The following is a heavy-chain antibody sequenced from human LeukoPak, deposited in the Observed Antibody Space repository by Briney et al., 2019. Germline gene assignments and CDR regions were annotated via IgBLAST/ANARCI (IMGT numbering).Heavy chain of an antibody. Sequence: GGSLRLSCTVSGFTVSTNPWSWVRQAPGKGLEWVSFIYSGGDTHYSDSVKGRFTISRDNAKNSLYLQMNSLRAEDTAVYYCATDYGANSGGFDYWGQGTLVTVSS. J-gene: IGHJ4*02. V-gene: IGHV3-53*01. CDR1: GFTVSTNP. CDR2: IYSGGDT. CDR3: ATDYGANSGGFDY. D-gene: IGHD4-23*01.